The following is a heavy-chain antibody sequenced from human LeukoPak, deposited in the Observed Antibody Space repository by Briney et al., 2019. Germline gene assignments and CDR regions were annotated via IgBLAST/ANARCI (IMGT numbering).Heavy chain of an antibody. CDR1: GYTFTSYG. J-gene: IGHJ4*02. CDR3: ARDPRIAAASLFDY. D-gene: IGHD6-13*01. CDR2: ISAYNGNT. V-gene: IGHV1-18*01. Sequence: VASVKVSCKASGYTFTSYGISWVRQAPGQGLEWMGWISAYNGNTNYAQKLQGRVTMTTDTSTSTAYMELRSLRSDDTAVYYCARDPRIAAASLFDYWGRGTLVTVSS.